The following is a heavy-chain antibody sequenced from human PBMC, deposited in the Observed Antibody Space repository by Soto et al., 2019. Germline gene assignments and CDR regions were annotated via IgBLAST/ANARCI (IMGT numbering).Heavy chain of an antibody. D-gene: IGHD3-10*01. CDR3: ARHPPVPVDY. Sequence: ASVKVSCKASGYNISSYDIIWVRQAAGQGLEWMGWMDPNRGHSDSVQNFRGRVTMTTNISASTAYMELSGLRSDDTAVYYCARHPPVPVDYWGQGTLVTVSS. J-gene: IGHJ4*02. V-gene: IGHV1-8*01. CDR1: GYNISSYD. CDR2: MDPNRGHS.